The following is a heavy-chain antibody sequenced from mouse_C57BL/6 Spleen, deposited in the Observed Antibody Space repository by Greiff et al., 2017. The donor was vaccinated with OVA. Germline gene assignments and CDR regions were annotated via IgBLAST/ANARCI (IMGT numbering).Heavy chain of an antibody. CDR1: GFTFTDYY. Sequence: EVKLVESGGGLVQPGGSLSLSCAASGFTFTDYYMSWVRQPPGKALEWLGFIRNKANGYTTEYSASVKGRFTISRDNSQSILYLQMNALRAEDSATYYCARVFYGPPAYFDYWGQGTTLTVSS. D-gene: IGHD2-1*01. V-gene: IGHV7-3*01. J-gene: IGHJ2*01. CDR3: ARVFYGPPAYFDY. CDR2: IRNKANGYTT.